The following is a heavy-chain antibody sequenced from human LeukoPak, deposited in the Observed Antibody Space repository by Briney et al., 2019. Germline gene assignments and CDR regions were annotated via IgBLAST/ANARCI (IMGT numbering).Heavy chain of an antibody. V-gene: IGHV3-23*01. CDR1: GFTFSNYA. CDR3: ARRSGIAVAGAFDH. Sequence: GGSLRLSCAASGFTFSNYAMRWVRQVPGKGLERVSGISGSGDSTYYADFVKGRFTISRDNSKNTLYLQMNSLRAEDTAVYYCARRSGIAVAGAFDHWGQGTLVTVSS. J-gene: IGHJ4*02. CDR2: ISGSGDST. D-gene: IGHD6-19*01.